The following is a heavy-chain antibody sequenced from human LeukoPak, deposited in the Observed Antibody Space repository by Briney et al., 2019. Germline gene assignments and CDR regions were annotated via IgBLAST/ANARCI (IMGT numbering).Heavy chain of an antibody. J-gene: IGHJ3*02. CDR2: INPNNGGT. D-gene: IGHD3-22*01. Sequence: ASVKVSCKASGYTFTGYYIHWMRQAPGQGLEWMGRINPNNGGTNYAQKFQGRVTMTRDMSMSTAYMELSGLRSVDTAVYYCAGEDNSSGYRPFDIWGQGTMVTVPS. CDR3: AGEDNSSGYRPFDI. V-gene: IGHV1-2*06. CDR1: GYTFTGYY.